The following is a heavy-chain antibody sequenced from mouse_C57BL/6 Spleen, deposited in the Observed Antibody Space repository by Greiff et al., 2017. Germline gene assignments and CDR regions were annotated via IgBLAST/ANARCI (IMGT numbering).Heavy chain of an antibody. CDR3: ASPVVATSPWYFDV. J-gene: IGHJ1*03. V-gene: IGHV1-82*01. CDR2: IYPGDGDT. CDR1: GYAFSSSW. D-gene: IGHD1-1*01. Sequence: QVQLQQSGPELVKPWASVKISCKASGYAFSSSWMNWVKQRPGKGLEWIGRIYPGDGDTNYNGKFKGKATLTADKSSSTAYMQLSSLTSEDSAVYFCASPVVATSPWYFDVWGTGTTVTVSS.